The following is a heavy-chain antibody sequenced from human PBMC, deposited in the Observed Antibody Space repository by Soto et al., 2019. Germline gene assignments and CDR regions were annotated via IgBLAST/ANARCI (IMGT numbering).Heavy chain of an antibody. J-gene: IGHJ3*02. CDR3: ATLPYSGWSGYDS. CDR1: GYTLTELS. CDR2: FDPEDGET. Sequence: QVQLVQSGAEVKKPGASVKVSCKVSGYTLTELSMHWVRQAPGKGLEWMGGFDPEDGETIYAQKFQGRVTMTEATSTDTAYMELSRLRSDDAAVYYWATLPYSGWSGYDSWGQGTMVTVSS. D-gene: IGHD6-19*01. V-gene: IGHV1-24*01.